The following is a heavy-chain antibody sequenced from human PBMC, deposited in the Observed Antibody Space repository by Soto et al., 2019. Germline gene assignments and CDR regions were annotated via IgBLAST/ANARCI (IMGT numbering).Heavy chain of an antibody. V-gene: IGHV3-23*01. Sequence: QPGGSLRLSCAASGFTFSSYAMSWVRQAPGKGLEWVSAISGSGGSTYYADSVKGRFTISRDNSKNTLYLQMNGLRAEDTAVYYCAKDTTRYSSSSLGGFDYWGQGALVTVSS. CDR2: ISGSGGST. J-gene: IGHJ4*02. CDR3: AKDTTRYSSSSLGGFDY. CDR1: GFTFSSYA. D-gene: IGHD6-6*01.